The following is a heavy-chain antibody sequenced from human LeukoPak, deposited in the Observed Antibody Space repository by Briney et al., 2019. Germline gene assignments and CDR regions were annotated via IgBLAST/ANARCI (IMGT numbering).Heavy chain of an antibody. Sequence: SGTLSLTCCVSGGSINGSNYYWGWIRQSPGKGLEWMGSLHYSGSTYYTYNASLKSRLTISVDTSKNQFSLSLNSLTTADTAVYYCAREYGYEDYWGQGTLVTVSS. CDR2: LHYSGST. J-gene: IGHJ4*02. V-gene: IGHV4-39*07. CDR1: GGSINGSNYY. CDR3: AREYGYEDY. D-gene: IGHD3-3*01.